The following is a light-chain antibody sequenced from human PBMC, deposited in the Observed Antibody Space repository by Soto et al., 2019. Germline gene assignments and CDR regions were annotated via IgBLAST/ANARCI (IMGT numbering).Light chain of an antibody. Sequence: EIVLTQSPDTLSLSPGERATLSCRASQSISSYLAWYQQKPGQAPRLLIYGASSRATGIPDRISGSGSGTDFTLAISRLEPGDSAVYFCQQCDTSPWTFGQGTKVEIK. CDR1: QSISSY. CDR2: GAS. V-gene: IGKV3-20*01. J-gene: IGKJ1*01. CDR3: QQCDTSPWT.